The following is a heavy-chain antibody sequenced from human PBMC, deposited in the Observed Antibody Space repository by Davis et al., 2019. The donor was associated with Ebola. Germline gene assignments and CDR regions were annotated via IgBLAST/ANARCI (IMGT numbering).Heavy chain of an antibody. CDR2: ITPFNGNT. V-gene: IGHV1-45*02. J-gene: IGHJ3*02. Sequence: SVKVSCKASGYTFTYRYLHWVRQAPGQALEWMGWITPFNGNTNYAQKFQDRVTITRDRSMSTAYMELSSLRSEDTAMYYCADSCGYYDAFDIWGQGTMVTVSS. D-gene: IGHD3-22*01. CDR1: GYTFTYRY. CDR3: ADSCGYYDAFDI.